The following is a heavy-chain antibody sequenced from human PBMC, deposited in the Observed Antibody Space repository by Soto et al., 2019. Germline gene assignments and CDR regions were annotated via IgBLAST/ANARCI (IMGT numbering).Heavy chain of an antibody. Sequence: QVQLVQSGAEVKKPGSSVKVSCKASGGTFSSYAISWVRQAPGQGLEWMGGTIPIFGTANSAQQFQGRVTSTADESTSTAYMELSSLTSEDTAVYDCARDSSGWVVPDANNWFDHWGQGTLLSVSS. J-gene: IGHJ5*02. V-gene: IGHV1-69*01. CDR2: TIPIFGTA. CDR1: GGTFSSYA. D-gene: IGHD2-2*01. CDR3: ARDSSGWVVPDANNWFDH.